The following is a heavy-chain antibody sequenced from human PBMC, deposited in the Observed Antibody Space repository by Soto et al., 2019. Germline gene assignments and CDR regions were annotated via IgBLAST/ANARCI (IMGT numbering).Heavy chain of an antibody. V-gene: IGHV1-69*01. D-gene: IGHD3-10*01. Sequence: QVQLVQSGAEMKTPGSSVKVSCKVSGDTFNNYAISWVRQAPGEGLEWMGGIIPKLDTPKYAQKFQGSVSITADESTATAYMELRSLRSDDTAVYYCARDTRQITRIRGVIPHYIYHMDVWGQGTTVAVS. CDR3: ARDTRQITRIRGVIPHYIYHMDV. J-gene: IGHJ6*03. CDR2: IIPKLDTP. CDR1: GDTFNNYA.